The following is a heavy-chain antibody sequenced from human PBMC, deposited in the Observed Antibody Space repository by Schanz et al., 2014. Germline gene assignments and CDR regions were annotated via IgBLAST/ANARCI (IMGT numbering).Heavy chain of an antibody. D-gene: IGHD6-19*01. CDR3: ASPQISVAGRVADD. Sequence: EVQLLESGGGLVQPGESLRLSCAASGFSFSSYTMSWVRQAPGKGLQWVSGMSWNAGSLGYGDSVKGRFTISRDKSKNTLYLQMNSLRAEDTAVDYCASPQISVAGRVADDWGQGILVAVSS. CDR2: MSWNAGSL. J-gene: IGHJ4*02. V-gene: IGHV3-23*01. CDR1: GFSFSSYT.